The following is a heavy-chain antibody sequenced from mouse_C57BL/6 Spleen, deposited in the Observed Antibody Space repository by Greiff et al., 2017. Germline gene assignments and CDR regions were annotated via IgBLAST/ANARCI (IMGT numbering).Heavy chain of an antibody. CDR1: GYTFTSYW. Sequence: QVQLKQPGAELVKPGASVKLSCKASGYTFTSYWMHWVKQRPGRGLEWIGRIDPNSGGTKYNEKFKSKATLTVDKPSSTAYMQLSSLTSEDSAVYYCARGWAYYGSSRDWFAYWGQGTLVTVSA. D-gene: IGHD1-1*01. V-gene: IGHV1-72*01. CDR2: IDPNSGGT. CDR3: ARGWAYYGSSRDWFAY. J-gene: IGHJ3*01.